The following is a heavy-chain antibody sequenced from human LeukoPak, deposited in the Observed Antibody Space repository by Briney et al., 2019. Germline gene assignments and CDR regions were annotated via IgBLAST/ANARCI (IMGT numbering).Heavy chain of an antibody. Sequence: GGSLRLSCAASGFTFSDYYMSWIRQAPGKGLEWVSAISGSGGSTYYADSVKGRFTISRDNSKNTLYLQMNSLRAEDTAVYYCAKDEAPHTAFDAFDIWGQGTMVTVSS. CDR1: GFTFSDYY. CDR3: AKDEAPHTAFDAFDI. J-gene: IGHJ3*02. V-gene: IGHV3-23*01. D-gene: IGHD5-18*01. CDR2: ISGSGGST.